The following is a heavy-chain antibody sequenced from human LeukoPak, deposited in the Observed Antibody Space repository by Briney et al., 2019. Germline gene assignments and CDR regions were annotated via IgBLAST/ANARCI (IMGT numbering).Heavy chain of an antibody. V-gene: IGHV4-61*01. CDR1: GYSISSGYY. J-gene: IGHJ4*02. Sequence: SETLSLTCTVSGYSISSGYYWGWIRQPPGKGLEWIGYIYYSGSTNYNPSLKSRVTISVDTSKNQFSLKLSSVTAADTAVYYCARVGYSYGHFDYWGQGTLVTVSS. CDR3: ARVGYSYGHFDY. D-gene: IGHD5-18*01. CDR2: IYYSGST.